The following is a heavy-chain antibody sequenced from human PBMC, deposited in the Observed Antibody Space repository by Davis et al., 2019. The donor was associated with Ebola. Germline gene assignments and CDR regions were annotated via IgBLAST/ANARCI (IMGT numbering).Heavy chain of an antibody. CDR1: GFTFSSYW. V-gene: IGHV3-7*01. J-gene: IGHJ4*02. CDR3: ARGRTQLWFGD. D-gene: IGHD5-18*01. Sequence: ESLKISCAASGFTFSSYWMSWVRQAPGKGLEWVANIKQDGSEKYYVDSVKGRFTISRDNAKNSLYLQMNSLRAEDTAVYYCARGRTQLWFGDWGQGTLVTVSS. CDR2: IKQDGSEK.